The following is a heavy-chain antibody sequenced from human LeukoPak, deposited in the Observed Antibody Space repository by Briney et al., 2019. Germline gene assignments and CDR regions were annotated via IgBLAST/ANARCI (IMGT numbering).Heavy chain of an antibody. D-gene: IGHD3-9*01. CDR1: GASISSSNW. J-gene: IGHJ6*02. Sequence: SETLSLTCAVSGASISSSNWWSWVRQPPGKGLEWIGEMYHSGRTNYNPSLKSRVTISVDKSKNQFSLKLSSVTAADTAVYYCARSQATSYYDILTGYFDPHYYYYYGMDVWGQGTTVTVSS. CDR3: ARSQATSYYDILTGYFDPHYYYYYGMDV. CDR2: MYHSGRT. V-gene: IGHV4-4*02.